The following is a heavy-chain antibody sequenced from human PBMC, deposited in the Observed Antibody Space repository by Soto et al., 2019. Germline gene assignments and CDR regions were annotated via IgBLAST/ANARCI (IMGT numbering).Heavy chain of an antibody. V-gene: IGHV3-30*18. J-gene: IGHJ4*02. CDR2: ISYDGSNK. Sequence: QVQLVESGGGVVQPGRSLRLSCAASGFTFSSYGMHWVRQAPGKGLEWVAVISYDGSNKYYADSVKGRFTISRDNSKNTLYLQMNSLRAEDTAVYYCAKDNPEYSSGWFATYYFDYWGQGTLVTASS. CDR1: GFTFSSYG. D-gene: IGHD6-19*01. CDR3: AKDNPEYSSGWFATYYFDY.